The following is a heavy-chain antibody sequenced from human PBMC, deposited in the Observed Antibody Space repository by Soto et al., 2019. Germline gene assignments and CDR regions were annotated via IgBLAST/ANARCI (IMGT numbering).Heavy chain of an antibody. V-gene: IGHV1-18*01. Sequence: ASVKVSCKASGYTFTSYGISWVRQAPGQGLEWMGWISAYNGNTNYAQKLQGRVTMTTDTSTSTAYMELRSLRSDDTAVYYCARDITMIVVPAKAFDIWGQGTMVTVSS. CDR3: ARDITMIVVPAKAFDI. CDR1: GYTFTSYG. D-gene: IGHD3-22*01. J-gene: IGHJ3*02. CDR2: ISAYNGNT.